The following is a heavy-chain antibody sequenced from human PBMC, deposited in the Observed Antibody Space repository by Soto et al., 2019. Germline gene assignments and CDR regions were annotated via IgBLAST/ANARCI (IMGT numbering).Heavy chain of an antibody. CDR2: INPSGGGA. D-gene: IGHD3-9*01. CDR3: ASAPLTGLDY. J-gene: IGHJ4*02. V-gene: IGHV1-46*01. Sequence: QGQLVQSGAELKKPGASVTVSCKASGYIFTSQYMHWVRQAPGQGLEWMGMINPSGGGARYAQKLQGRVTVTTDTSTSTVYMVLSGLRSEDTAVYYCASAPLTGLDYWGQGTLVTVSS. CDR1: GYIFTSQY.